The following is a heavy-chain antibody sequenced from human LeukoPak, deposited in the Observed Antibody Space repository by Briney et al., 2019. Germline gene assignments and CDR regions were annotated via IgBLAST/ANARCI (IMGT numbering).Heavy chain of an antibody. Sequence: PGGSLRLSCAASGFSFINYAMNWVRQVPGKGLEWVSAISGNSGSSFYADSVKGRFTISRDNSKNTLYLQMNGLRAEDTAVYHCAANYHDNRGYYHFDYWGQGTLVTVSS. V-gene: IGHV3-23*01. CDR3: AANYHDNRGYYHFDY. D-gene: IGHD3-22*01. CDR2: ISGNSGSS. CDR1: GFSFINYA. J-gene: IGHJ4*02.